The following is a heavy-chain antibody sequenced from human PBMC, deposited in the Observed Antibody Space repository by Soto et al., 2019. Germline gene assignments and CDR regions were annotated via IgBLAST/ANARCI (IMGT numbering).Heavy chain of an antibody. CDR1: GFSFSKFA. D-gene: IGHD6-25*01. V-gene: IGHV3-23*01. J-gene: IGHJ4*02. CDR3: AKSERVDY. Sequence: PGGSLRLSCAASGFSFSKFAMTWVRRAPGKGLEWLAAASGGGKSTYYADSASGRFPISRDNSKNTLFLQMNSLREEDTAVYYCAKSERVDYWGQGTLVTVSS. CDR2: ASGGGKST.